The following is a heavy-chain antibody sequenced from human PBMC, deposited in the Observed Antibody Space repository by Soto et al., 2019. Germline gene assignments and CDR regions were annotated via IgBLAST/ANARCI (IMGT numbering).Heavy chain of an antibody. V-gene: IGHV4-59*07. CDR3: ARGFWSGYPNEVYFDY. J-gene: IGHJ4*02. CDR2: IYYSGST. CDR1: GGSISSYY. D-gene: IGHD3-3*01. Sequence: SGTLSLTCTVSGGSISSYYWSWIRQPPGKGLEWIGYIYYSGSTNYNPSLKSRVTISVDTSKNQFSLKLSSVTAADTAVYYCARGFWSGYPNEVYFDYWGQGTLVTVSS.